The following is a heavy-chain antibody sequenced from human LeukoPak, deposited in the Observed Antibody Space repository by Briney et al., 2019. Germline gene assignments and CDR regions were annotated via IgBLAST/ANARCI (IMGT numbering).Heavy chain of an antibody. Sequence: ASVKVSCEAPGGTFSSYAISWVRQAPGQGLEWMGGIIPIFGTANYAQKFQGRVTITADESTSTAYMELSSLRSEDTAVYYCATVVVVAARYYYYYMDVWGKGTTVTISS. J-gene: IGHJ6*03. V-gene: IGHV1-69*13. CDR2: IIPIFGTA. CDR1: GGTFSSYA. D-gene: IGHD2-15*01. CDR3: ATVVVVAARYYYYYMDV.